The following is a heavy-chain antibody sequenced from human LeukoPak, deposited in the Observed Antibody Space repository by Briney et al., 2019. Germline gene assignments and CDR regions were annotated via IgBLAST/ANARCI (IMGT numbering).Heavy chain of an antibody. J-gene: IGHJ4*02. CDR2: IIPILGIA. CDR1: GGTFSSYA. Sequence: ASVKVSCKASGGTFSSYAISWVRQAPGQGLEWMGRIIPILGIANYAQKFQGRVTMTTDTSTSTAYMELRSLRSDDTAVYYCARDRWGYWGQGTLVTVSS. D-gene: IGHD1-26*01. V-gene: IGHV1-69*04. CDR3: ARDRWGY.